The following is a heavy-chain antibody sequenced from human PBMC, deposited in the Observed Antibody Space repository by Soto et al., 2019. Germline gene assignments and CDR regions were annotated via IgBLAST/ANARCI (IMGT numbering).Heavy chain of an antibody. D-gene: IGHD3-22*01. V-gene: IGHV4-39*01. CDR1: GGSISSSSYY. Sequence: MSSETLSLTCTVSGGSISSSSYYWGWIRQPPGKGLEWIGSIYYSGSTYYNPSLKSRVTISVDTSKNQFSLKLSSVTAADTAVYYCARRRGYPEDFDYWGQGTLVTVSS. CDR2: IYYSGST. J-gene: IGHJ4*02. CDR3: ARRRGYPEDFDY.